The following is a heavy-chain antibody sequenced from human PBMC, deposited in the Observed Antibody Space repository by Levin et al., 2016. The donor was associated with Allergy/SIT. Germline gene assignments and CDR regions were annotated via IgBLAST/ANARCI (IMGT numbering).Heavy chain of an antibody. CDR1: GFTFSSYA. CDR3: ARVCQYCSSSWYTRSSRATYFDY. J-gene: IGHJ4*02. D-gene: IGHD6-13*01. Sequence: GESLKISCAASGFTFSSYAMSWVRQAPGKGLEWVSAISGSGGSTYYADSVKGRFTISRDNSKNTLYLQMNSLRAEDTAVYYCARVCQYCSSSWYTRSSRATYFDYWGQGTLVTVSS. CDR2: ISGSGGST. V-gene: IGHV3-23*01.